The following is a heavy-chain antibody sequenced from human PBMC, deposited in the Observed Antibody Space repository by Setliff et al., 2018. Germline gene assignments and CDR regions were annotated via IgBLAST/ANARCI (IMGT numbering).Heavy chain of an antibody. V-gene: IGHV1-24*01. CDR3: ARGLSYYDSSGYYRASPGYYYMDV. CDR2: FDPEDGET. CDR1: GYTLTELS. Sequence: GASVKVSCKVSGYTLTELSMHWVRQAPGRGLEWMGGFDPEDGETIYAQKFQGRVTMTEDTSTDTAYMELSSLRSADTAVYYCARGLSYYDSSGYYRASPGYYYMDVWGEGTTVTVSS. D-gene: IGHD3-22*01. J-gene: IGHJ6*03.